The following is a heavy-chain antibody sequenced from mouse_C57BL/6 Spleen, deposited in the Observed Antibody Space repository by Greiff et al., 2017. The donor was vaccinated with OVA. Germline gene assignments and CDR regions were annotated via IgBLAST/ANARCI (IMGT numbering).Heavy chain of an antibody. V-gene: IGHV1-52*01. J-gene: IGHJ1*03. Sequence: QVQLKQPGAELVRPGSSVKLSCKASGYTFTSYWMHWVKQRPIQGLEWIGNIDPSDSETHYNQKFKDKATLTVDKSSSTAYMQLSSLTSEDSAVYYCARSYDGYFDVWGTGTTVTVSS. D-gene: IGHD2-3*01. CDR3: ARSYDGYFDV. CDR2: IDPSDSET. CDR1: GYTFTSYW.